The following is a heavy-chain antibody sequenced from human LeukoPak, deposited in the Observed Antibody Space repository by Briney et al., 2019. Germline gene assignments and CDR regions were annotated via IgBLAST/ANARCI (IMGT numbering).Heavy chain of an antibody. D-gene: IGHD2-2*01. CDR1: GFTFDDYA. V-gene: IGHV3-9*01. J-gene: IGHJ6*02. CDR2: ISWNSGSI. Sequence: PGGSLRLSCAASGFTFDDYATHWVRQAPGKGLEWVSSISWNSGSIGYAGSVKGRFTISRDSAKNSLYLQMNSLRAEDTALYYCTKDRSQLLSYGMDVWGQGTTVTVSS. CDR3: TKDRSQLLSYGMDV.